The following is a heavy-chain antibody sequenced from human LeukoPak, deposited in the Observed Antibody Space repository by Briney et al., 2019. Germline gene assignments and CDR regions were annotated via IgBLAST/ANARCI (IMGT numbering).Heavy chain of an antibody. J-gene: IGHJ4*02. Sequence: GGSLRLSCAASAFRFSSYGMHWVRQAPGKGPEWVAFIRSDSSNQYYADSVKGRFTISRVNSKNTLYLQMNSLRAEDTAVYYCAKVPLSSSGWDREYYFDYWGQGTLVTVSS. CDR2: IRSDSSNQ. CDR1: AFRFSSYG. D-gene: IGHD6-19*01. V-gene: IGHV3-30*02. CDR3: AKVPLSSSGWDREYYFDY.